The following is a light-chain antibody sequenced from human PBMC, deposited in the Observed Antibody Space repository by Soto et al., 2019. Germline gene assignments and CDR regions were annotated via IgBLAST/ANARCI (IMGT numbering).Light chain of an antibody. V-gene: IGLV1-47*01. Sequence: QSVLTQPPSASGTPGQRVTISCSGSNSNIGSNNVYWYQRLPGTAPRLLIYKNNQRPSGVPDRFSGSKSDTSASLAISGLRSEDEGDYDCAVWDLSVNGWVFGGGTKLTVL. CDR2: KNN. CDR1: NSNIGSNN. J-gene: IGLJ3*02. CDR3: AVWDLSVNGWV.